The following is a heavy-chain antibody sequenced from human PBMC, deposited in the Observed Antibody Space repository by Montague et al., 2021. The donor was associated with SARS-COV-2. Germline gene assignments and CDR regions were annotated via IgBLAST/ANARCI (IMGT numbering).Heavy chain of an antibody. V-gene: IGHV3-30*18. CDR2: ISYDGSNK. CDR3: ANVLDSYGFYFDY. Sequence: SLRLSCAASGFTFSSYAMHWVRQAPGKGPEWVAVISYDGSNKYYADSVKGRFTISRDNSKNTLYLQMNSLRAEDTAVYYCANVLDSYGFYFDYWGQGTLVTVSS. J-gene: IGHJ4*02. D-gene: IGHD5-18*01. CDR1: GFTFSSYA.